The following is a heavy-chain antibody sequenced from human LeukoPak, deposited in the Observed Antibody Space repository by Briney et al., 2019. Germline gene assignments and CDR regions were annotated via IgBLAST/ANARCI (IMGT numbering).Heavy chain of an antibody. D-gene: IGHD3-16*02. J-gene: IGHJ4*02. V-gene: IGHV3-30*02. CDR3: AKDDPLRLGDLSH. CDR1: GFTFSSYG. Sequence: GGSLRLSCAASGFTFSSYGMHWVRQAPGKGLEWVAFIRYDESNKYYADSVKGRFIISRDNSKNTLYLQMNSLRADDTAVYYCAKDDPLRLGDLSHSGQGTLVTVSS. CDR2: IRYDESNK.